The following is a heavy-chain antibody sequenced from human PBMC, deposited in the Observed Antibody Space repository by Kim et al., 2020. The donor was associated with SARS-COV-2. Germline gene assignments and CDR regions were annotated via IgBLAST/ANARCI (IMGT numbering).Heavy chain of an antibody. J-gene: IGHJ5*02. Sequence: SETLSLTCTVSGGSISSGGYYWSWIRQHPGKGLEWIGYIYYSGSTYYNPSLKSRVTISVDTSKNQFSLKLSSVTAADTAVYYCARDGCRNCSGGSNWFDPWGQGTLVTVSS. D-gene: IGHD2-15*01. CDR2: IYYSGST. CDR1: GGSISSGGYY. CDR3: ARDGCRNCSGGSNWFDP. V-gene: IGHV4-31*03.